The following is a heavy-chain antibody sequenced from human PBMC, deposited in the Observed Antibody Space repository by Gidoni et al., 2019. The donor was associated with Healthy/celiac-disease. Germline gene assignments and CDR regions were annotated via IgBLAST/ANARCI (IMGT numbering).Heavy chain of an antibody. V-gene: IGHV3-15*07. J-gene: IGHJ4*02. CDR2: IKSKTDGGTT. Sequence: EVQLVASGGGLVKPGGSLRLSCAASGFTFSNAWMNWVRQAPGKGLEWGGRIKSKTDGGTTDYAAPVKGRFTISRDDSKNTLYLQMNSLKTEDTAVYYCTTETITMIEDYFDYWGQGTLVTVSS. D-gene: IGHD3-22*01. CDR3: TTETITMIEDYFDY. CDR1: GFTFSNAW.